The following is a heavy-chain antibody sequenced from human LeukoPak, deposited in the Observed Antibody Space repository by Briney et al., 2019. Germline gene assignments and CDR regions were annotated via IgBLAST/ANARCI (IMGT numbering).Heavy chain of an antibody. D-gene: IGHD6-13*01. Sequence: PGRSLRLSCAASGFTFDDYAMHWVRQAPGKGLEWVSGISWNSGSIGYADSMKGRFTISRDNAKNSLYLQMNSLRAEDTALYYCAKVGIAAAGTGWFDPWGQGTLVTVSS. CDR1: GFTFDDYA. V-gene: IGHV3-9*01. CDR2: ISWNSGSI. CDR3: AKVGIAAAGTGWFDP. J-gene: IGHJ5*02.